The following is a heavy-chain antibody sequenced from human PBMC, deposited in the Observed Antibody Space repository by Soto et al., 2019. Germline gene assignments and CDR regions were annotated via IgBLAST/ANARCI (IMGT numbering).Heavy chain of an antibody. CDR3: ARGDYGDVSYGMDV. V-gene: IGHV3-13*01. CDR2: IGAADDI. D-gene: IGHD3-10*01. CDR1: GINFGNYG. J-gene: IGHJ6*02. Sequence: PGGSLRVSCVASGINFGNYGMHWIRQAQGKGLEWVATIGAADDIYYPGSGRGRFTISREDAKNSVYVQMNRLRAGDTAVYYCARGDYGDVSYGMDVWGQGTTVTV.